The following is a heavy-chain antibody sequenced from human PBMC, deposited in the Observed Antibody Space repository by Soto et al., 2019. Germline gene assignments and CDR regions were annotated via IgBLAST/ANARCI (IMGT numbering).Heavy chain of an antibody. Sequence: TSETLSLTCTVSGDSISDYYWSWIRQPAGKGLEWIGRLYNSGSTKSNPSLKSRVTMSADTSKNQLSLGLRSVTAADTAIYYCARMYNSGYYRPEGDYYFYVMDVWGQGTMVTVSS. CDR3: ARMYNSGYYRPEGDYYFYVMDV. CDR1: GDSISDYY. V-gene: IGHV4-4*07. CDR2: LYNSGST. J-gene: IGHJ6*02. D-gene: IGHD3-22*01.